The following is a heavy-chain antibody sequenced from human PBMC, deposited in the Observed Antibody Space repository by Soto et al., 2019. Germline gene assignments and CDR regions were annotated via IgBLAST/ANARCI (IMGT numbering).Heavy chain of an antibody. CDR1: RGSFRGYY. V-gene: IGHV4-34*01. CDR3: ARGRSRYCSSTSCYKFDY. CDR2: INHSGST. D-gene: IGHD2-2*02. Sequence: PSETLALTSAVYRGSFRGYYWSWIRKPPGKGLEWIGEINHSGSTNYNPSLKSRVTISVDTSKNQFSLKLSSVTAADTAVYYCARGRSRYCSSTSCYKFDYWGQGTLVTAPQ. J-gene: IGHJ4*02.